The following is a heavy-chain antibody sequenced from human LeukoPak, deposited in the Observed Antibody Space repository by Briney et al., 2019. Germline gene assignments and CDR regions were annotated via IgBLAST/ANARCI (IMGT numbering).Heavy chain of an antibody. CDR3: ARVGITISGVAATGWWFDP. Sequence: SETLSLTCTVSGGSISSGSYYWSWIRQPAGKGLEWIGRIYTSGSTNYNPSLKSRVTISVDTSKNQFSLKLGSVTAADRAVYCCARVGITISGVAATGWWFDPWGQGTLVTVSS. V-gene: IGHV4-61*02. CDR2: IYTSGST. D-gene: IGHD3-3*01. CDR1: GGSISSGSYY. J-gene: IGHJ5*02.